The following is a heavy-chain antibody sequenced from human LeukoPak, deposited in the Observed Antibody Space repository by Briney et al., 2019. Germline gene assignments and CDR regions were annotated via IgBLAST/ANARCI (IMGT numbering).Heavy chain of an antibody. CDR3: AREIVGAQYFDY. D-gene: IGHD1-26*01. Sequence: PGGSLRLSCAASGFTFSSYSMNWVRQAPGKGLEWVSSISSSSSYIYYADSVKGRFTTSRDNAKNSLYLQMNSLRAEDTAVYYCAREIVGAQYFDYWGQGTLVTVSS. J-gene: IGHJ4*02. CDR1: GFTFSSYS. CDR2: ISSSSSYI. V-gene: IGHV3-21*01.